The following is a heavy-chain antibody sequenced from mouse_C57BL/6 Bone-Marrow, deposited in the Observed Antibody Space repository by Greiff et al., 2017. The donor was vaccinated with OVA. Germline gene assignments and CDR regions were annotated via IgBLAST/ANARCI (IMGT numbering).Heavy chain of an antibody. Sequence: EVKLVESGGGLVQPGGSLKLSCAASGFTFSDYGMAWVRQAPRKGPEWVAFISNLAYSIYYADTVTGRFTISRENAKNTLYLEMSSLRSEDTAMYYCARRITWGFAMDYWGRGTSVTVSS. V-gene: IGHV5-15*01. CDR2: ISNLAYSI. CDR1: GFTFSDYG. D-gene: IGHD1-1*01. CDR3: ARRITWGFAMDY. J-gene: IGHJ4*01.